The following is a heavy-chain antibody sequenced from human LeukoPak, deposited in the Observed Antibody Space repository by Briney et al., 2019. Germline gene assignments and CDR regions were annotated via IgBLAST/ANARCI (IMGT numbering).Heavy chain of an antibody. D-gene: IGHD2-15*01. J-gene: IGHJ6*02. CDR1: GYTFTSYY. V-gene: IGHV1-46*01. CDR3: ARPPRPYCSGGSCYGMDV. Sequence: GALVKVSCKASGYTFTSYYMHWVRQAPGQGLEWMGIINPSGGSTSYAQKFQGRVTMTRDTSTSTVYMELSSLRSEDTAVYYCARPPRPYCSGGSCYGMDVWGQGTTVTVSS. CDR2: INPSGGST.